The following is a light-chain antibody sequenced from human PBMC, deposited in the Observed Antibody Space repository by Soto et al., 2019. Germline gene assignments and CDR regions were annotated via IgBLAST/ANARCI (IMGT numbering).Light chain of an antibody. J-gene: IGKJ1*01. CDR3: QQYGSSPIT. Sequence: EIVLTQSPGTLSLSPGERATLSCRASQSVSSSYLAWYQQKPGQAPRILIYGASSRVIGIPDRFSGSGSGTDFTLTISRLEPEDFAVYYCQQYGSSPITFGQGTKVDIK. CDR1: QSVSSSY. V-gene: IGKV3-20*01. CDR2: GAS.